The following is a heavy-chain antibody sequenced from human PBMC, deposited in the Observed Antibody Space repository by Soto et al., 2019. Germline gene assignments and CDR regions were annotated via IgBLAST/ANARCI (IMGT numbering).Heavy chain of an antibody. D-gene: IGHD2-21*02. J-gene: IGHJ4*02. V-gene: IGHV3-23*01. CDR1: GFTFGSYA. CDR3: AKPYCGGDCYPPAHFDY. CDR2: ISGSGGST. Sequence: GGSLRLSCAASGFTFGSYAMSWVRHAPGKGLEWVSAISGSGGSTYYADSVKGRFTISRDNSKNTLYLQMNSLRAEDTAVYYCAKPYCGGDCYPPAHFDYWGQGTLVTVSS.